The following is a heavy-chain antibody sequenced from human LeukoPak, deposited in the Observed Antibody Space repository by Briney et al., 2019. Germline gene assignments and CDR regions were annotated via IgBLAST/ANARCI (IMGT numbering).Heavy chain of an antibody. CDR2: ISYDGSNK. CDR3: SNDFWSGYKLYYYGMDV. CDR1: GFTFSSYA. V-gene: IGHV3-30-3*01. D-gene: IGHD3-3*01. Sequence: PGGSLRLSCAASGFTFSSYAMHWVRQAPGKGLEWVAVISYDGSNKYYVDSVKGRFTISRDNSKNTLYLQMNSLRAEDTAVYYCSNDFWSGYKLYYYGMDVWGQGTTVTVSS. J-gene: IGHJ6*02.